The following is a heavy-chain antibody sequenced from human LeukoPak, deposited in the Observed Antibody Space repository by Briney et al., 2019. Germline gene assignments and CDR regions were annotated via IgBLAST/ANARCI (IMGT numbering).Heavy chain of an antibody. D-gene: IGHD2-15*01. CDR2: IYYSGST. CDR1: GGSISSYY. CDR3: ARGRCSGGSCYPYYFDY. V-gene: IGHV4-59*01. J-gene: IGHJ4*02. Sequence: PSETLSLTCTVSGGSISSYYWSWIRQPPGKGLEWLGYIYYSGSTNYNPSLKSRVTISVDTSKNQFSLKLSSVTAADTAVYYCARGRCSGGSCYPYYFDYWGQGTLVTVSS.